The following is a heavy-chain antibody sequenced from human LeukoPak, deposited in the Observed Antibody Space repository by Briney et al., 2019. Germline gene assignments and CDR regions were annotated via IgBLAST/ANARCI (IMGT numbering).Heavy chain of an antibody. V-gene: IGHV1-24*01. J-gene: IGHJ5*02. CDR2: FDPEDGET. CDR1: GYTLTELS. D-gene: IGHD1-1*01. CDR3: ATDRWGTLT. Sequence: GASVKVSCKVSGYTLTELSMHWVRQAPGKGLEWMGGFDPEDGETIYAQKFQGRVTTTEDTSTDTAYMELSSLRSEDTAVYYCATDRWGTLTWSQGTLVTVSS.